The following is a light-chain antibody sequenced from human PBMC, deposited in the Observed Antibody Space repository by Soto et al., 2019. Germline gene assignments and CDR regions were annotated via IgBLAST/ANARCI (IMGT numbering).Light chain of an antibody. J-gene: IGKJ2*01. Sequence: EIVMTQSPATLSVSPGERVTLSCRASQSVSDNLAWYQQKPGQAPRLLIYGASTRATTTPARFSGSGSGTEFTLTISSVQSEDFAVYFCQQSNNWPYTFGQGTKLDIK. CDR2: GAS. CDR3: QQSNNWPYT. CDR1: QSVSDN. V-gene: IGKV3-15*01.